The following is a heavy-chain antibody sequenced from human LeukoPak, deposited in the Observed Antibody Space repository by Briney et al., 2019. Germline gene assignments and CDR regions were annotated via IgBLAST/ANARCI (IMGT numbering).Heavy chain of an antibody. CDR1: GYXFTSYG. Sequence: ASVKVSCKASGYXFTSYGISWVRQAPGQGLEWMGWISAYNGNTNYAQKLQGRVTMTTDTSTSTAYMELRSLRSDDTAVYYCARVSSSGRYHYGMDVWGQGTTVTVSS. CDR2: ISAYNGNT. J-gene: IGHJ6*02. V-gene: IGHV1-18*01. D-gene: IGHD6-19*01. CDR3: ARVSSSGRYHYGMDV.